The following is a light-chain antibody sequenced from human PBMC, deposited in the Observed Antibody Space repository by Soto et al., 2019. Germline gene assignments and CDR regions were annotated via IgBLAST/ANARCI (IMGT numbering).Light chain of an antibody. Sequence: DILMTQSPSSLSATVGDRVTITCRASQDISNYLNWYQQRPGKAPKLLIYDASNLERGVPSRFSGTRSGTHFTFAITSLQPEDVATYYCQQSDSLPIIFGQGTRLEI. J-gene: IGKJ5*01. CDR3: QQSDSLPII. CDR1: QDISNY. V-gene: IGKV1-33*01. CDR2: DAS.